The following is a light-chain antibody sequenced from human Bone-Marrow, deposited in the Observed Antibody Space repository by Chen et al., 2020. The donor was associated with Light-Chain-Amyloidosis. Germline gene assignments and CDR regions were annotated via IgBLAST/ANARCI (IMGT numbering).Light chain of an antibody. Sequence: YVLTQAPSVSVAPGKTARITCGGNNIGRKSVHWYQQKPGQAPVEVIYNDSDRPSGIPERFSGSNSGNTATLTISRVEAGDEADYYCQVWDSTSDRVVFGGGTKLTVL. CDR2: NDS. J-gene: IGLJ2*01. V-gene: IGLV3-21*04. CDR1: NIGRKS. CDR3: QVWDSTSDRVV.